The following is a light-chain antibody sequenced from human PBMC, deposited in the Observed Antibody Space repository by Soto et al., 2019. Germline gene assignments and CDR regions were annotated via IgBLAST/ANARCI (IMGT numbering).Light chain of an antibody. Sequence: QAVVTQEPSLTVSPGGTVTLTGGSSTGSVTSGHYPYWFQQKPGQATRTLIYDTNNKHSWTPARFSGSLLGGKAALTLSGAQPEDEAEYYCLLSYRGAGEVFGGGTKVTVL. CDR2: DTN. CDR3: LLSYRGAGEV. V-gene: IGLV7-46*01. J-gene: IGLJ2*01. CDR1: TGSVTSGHY.